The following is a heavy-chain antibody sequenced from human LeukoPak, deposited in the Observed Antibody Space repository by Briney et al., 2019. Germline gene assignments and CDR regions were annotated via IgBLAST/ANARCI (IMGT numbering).Heavy chain of an antibody. CDR3: ARVIHHGPYYYYYYMDV. CDR1: GFTFDDYG. Sequence: GGSLRLSCAASGFTFDDYGMSWVRQAPGKGLESVSGINWNGGSTGYADSVKGRFTISRDNAKNSLYLQMNSLRAEDTALYYCARVIHHGPYYYYYYMDVWGKGTTVTVSS. CDR2: INWNGGST. J-gene: IGHJ6*03. V-gene: IGHV3-20*04.